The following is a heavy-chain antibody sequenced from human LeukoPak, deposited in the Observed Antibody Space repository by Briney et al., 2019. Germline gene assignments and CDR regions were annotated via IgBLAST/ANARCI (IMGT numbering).Heavy chain of an antibody. CDR2: IYSVGNT. J-gene: IGHJ4*02. CDR3: ARDRAGGSGFDY. V-gene: IGHV3-53*01. D-gene: IGHD1-1*01. CDR1: GFTVSSNS. Sequence: GGSLRLSCAASGFTVSSNSMSWVRQAPGEGLEWVSVIYSVGNTFDAGSVKGRFTISRDNSKNTLYLQMNSLRAEDTAVYYCARDRAGGSGFDYWGQGTLITVSS.